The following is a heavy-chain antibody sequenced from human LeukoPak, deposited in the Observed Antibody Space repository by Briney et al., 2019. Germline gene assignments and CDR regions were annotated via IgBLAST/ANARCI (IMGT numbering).Heavy chain of an antibody. D-gene: IGHD1-26*01. CDR1: GFTFRAHG. V-gene: IGHV3-23*01. Sequence: GGSLRLSCAASGFTFRAHGMDWVRQAPGKGLEWVAGISPGGDISYYADSVMGRFTISRDNSKNTLYLQMNSLRAEDTAVYYCAKDVGAFDCWGQGTLVTVSS. CDR2: ISPGGDIS. J-gene: IGHJ4*02. CDR3: AKDVGAFDC.